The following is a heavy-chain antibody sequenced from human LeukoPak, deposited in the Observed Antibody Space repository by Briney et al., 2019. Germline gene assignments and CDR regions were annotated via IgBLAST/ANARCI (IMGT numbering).Heavy chain of an antibody. CDR2: INHSGST. D-gene: IGHD4-11*01. V-gene: IGHV4-34*01. CDR1: GGSFSGYY. CDR3: ARVLTHDYSNLYYYYYMDV. J-gene: IGHJ6*03. Sequence: SETRSLTCAVYGGSFSGYYWSWIRQPPGKGLEWIGEINHSGSTNYNPSLKSRVTISVDTSKNQFSLKPSSVTAADTAVYYCARVLTHDYSNLYYYYYMDVWGKGTTVTVSS.